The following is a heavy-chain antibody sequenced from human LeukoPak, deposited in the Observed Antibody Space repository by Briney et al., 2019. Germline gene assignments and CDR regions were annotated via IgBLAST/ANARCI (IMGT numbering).Heavy chain of an antibody. CDR3: VRPVRMPDS. D-gene: IGHD2-2*01. CDR2: ISIDGSDI. Sequence: GGSLRLSCAASGSTFTDYYMSWVRQAPGKGLEYLSYISIDGSDIVYVDSVKGRFTISRDNTKNSVYLQMNRLRAEDTAVYFCVRPVRMPDSWGQGTLVTVSS. J-gene: IGHJ4*02. V-gene: IGHV3-11*01. CDR1: GSTFTDYY.